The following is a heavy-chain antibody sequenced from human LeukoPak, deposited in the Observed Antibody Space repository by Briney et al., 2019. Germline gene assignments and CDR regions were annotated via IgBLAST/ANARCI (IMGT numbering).Heavy chain of an antibody. V-gene: IGHV1-18*01. D-gene: IGHD3-10*01. CDR2: ISAYNGNT. Sequence: GASVKVSCKASGYTFTSYGISWVRQAPGQGLEWMGWISAYNGNTNYAQKLQGRVTMTTDTSTSTAYMELRSLRSDDTAVYYCARANGLLWFGEYNWFDPWGQGTLVTVSS. CDR3: ARANGLLWFGEYNWFDP. J-gene: IGHJ5*02. CDR1: GYTFTSYG.